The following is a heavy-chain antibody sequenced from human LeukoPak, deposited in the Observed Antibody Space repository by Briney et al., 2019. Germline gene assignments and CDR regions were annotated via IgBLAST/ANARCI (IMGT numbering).Heavy chain of an antibody. Sequence: TGGSLRLSCATSGFTFNSYGFHWVRQAPGKGLEWVADIWYDGSNKYYADSVKGRFTISRDNSKNTVFLQMTSLRAEDTAVYYCARAYSGFSSRGFDYWGQGTLVSVSS. J-gene: IGHJ4*02. CDR2: IWYDGSNK. CDR1: GFTFNSYG. CDR3: ARAYSGFSSRGFDY. V-gene: IGHV3-33*01. D-gene: IGHD6-19*01.